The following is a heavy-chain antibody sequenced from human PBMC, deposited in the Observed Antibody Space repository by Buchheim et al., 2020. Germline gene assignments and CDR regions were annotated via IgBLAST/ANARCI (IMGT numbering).Heavy chain of an antibody. CDR3: SWSLNY. V-gene: IGHV3-7*01. J-gene: IGHJ4*02. CDR2: IKYDGTEK. Sequence: EVQMVESGGGLVQPGGSLRLSCAASGFSFTSAWMDWVRQAPGKGLEWVANIKYDGTEKDYVDSVKGRFTISRDNPKNSLYFQMNSLRVEDTAVYFCSWSLNYWGQGTL. CDR1: GFSFTSAW.